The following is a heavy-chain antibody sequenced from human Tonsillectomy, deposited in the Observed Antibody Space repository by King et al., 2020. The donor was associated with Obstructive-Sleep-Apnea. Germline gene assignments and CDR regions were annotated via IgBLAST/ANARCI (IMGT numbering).Heavy chain of an antibody. CDR1: GFTFSSYA. D-gene: IGHD3-10*01. CDR2: ISGSGGST. CDR3: AKGFPMVRGVIITPNWFDP. J-gene: IGHJ5*02. V-gene: IGHV3-23*04. Sequence: VQLVGSGGGLVQPGGSLRLSCAASGFTFSSYAMSWVRQAPGKGLEWVSAISGSGGSTYYADSVKGRFTISRDNSKNTLDLQMNSLRAEDTAVYYCAKGFPMVRGVIITPNWFDPWGQGTLVTVSS.